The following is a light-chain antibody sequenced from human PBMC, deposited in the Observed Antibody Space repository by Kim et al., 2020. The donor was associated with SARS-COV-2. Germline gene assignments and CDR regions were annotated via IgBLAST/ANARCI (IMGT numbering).Light chain of an antibody. CDR1: KLGDKN. Sequence: SYELTQPPSVSVAPGQTARITCAGNKLGDKNVCWYQQKPGQAPVLVIYQDSKRPSGIPERFSGSNSGNTATLTISGAQAEDEADYYCQVWDSSTWVFGGGTQLTVL. CDR2: QDS. CDR3: QVWDSSTWV. V-gene: IGLV3-1*01. J-gene: IGLJ3*02.